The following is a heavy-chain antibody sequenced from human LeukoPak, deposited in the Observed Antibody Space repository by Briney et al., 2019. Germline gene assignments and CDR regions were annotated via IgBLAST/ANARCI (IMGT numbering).Heavy chain of an antibody. CDR2: ISGSGDSI. CDR1: GFTFSSYE. V-gene: IGHV3-48*03. CDR3: ARVPTYYDISGYYYY. D-gene: IGHD3-22*01. J-gene: IGHJ4*02. Sequence: GGPLRLSCAASGFTFSSYEMNWVRQAPGKGLEWVSSISGSGDSIYYADSVKGRFTISRDNAKNSLYLQMNSLRAEDTAVYYCARVPTYYDISGYYYYWGQGTLVTVSS.